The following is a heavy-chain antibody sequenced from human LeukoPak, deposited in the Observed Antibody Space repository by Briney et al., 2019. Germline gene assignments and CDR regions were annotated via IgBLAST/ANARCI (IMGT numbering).Heavy chain of an antibody. CDR2: IWYDGSNK. Sequence: RSLRLSCAASGFTFSSYGMHWVRQAPGKGLEWVAVIWYDGSNKYYADSVKGRFTISRDNSKNTLYLQMNSLRAEDTAVYYCARDSCGGDCSFDYWGQGTLVTVSS. CDR3: ARDSCGGDCSFDY. D-gene: IGHD2-21*02. V-gene: IGHV3-33*01. J-gene: IGHJ4*02. CDR1: GFTFSSYG.